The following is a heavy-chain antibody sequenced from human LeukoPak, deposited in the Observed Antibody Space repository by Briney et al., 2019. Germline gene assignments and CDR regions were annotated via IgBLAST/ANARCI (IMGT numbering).Heavy chain of an antibody. CDR3: ARDRRSNNWFDP. CDR1: GYTFTGYY. J-gene: IGHJ5*02. V-gene: IGHV1-2*02. D-gene: IGHD4-17*01. Sequence: ASVKVSCKASGYTFTGYYMHWVRQAPGRGLEWMGWINPNSGGTNYAQKFQGRVTMTRDTSISTAYMELSRLRSDDTAVYYCARDRRSNNWFDPWGQGTLVTVSS. CDR2: INPNSGGT.